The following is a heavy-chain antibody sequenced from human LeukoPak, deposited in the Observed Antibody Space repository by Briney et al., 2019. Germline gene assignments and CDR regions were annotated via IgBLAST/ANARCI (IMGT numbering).Heavy chain of an antibody. CDR1: XG. J-gene: IGHJ4*02. CDR3: AKRGYSYGSDY. Sequence: XGMXWXRXXPXXXXEXVAVISYDGSNKYYADSVKGRFTISRDNSKNTLYLQMNSLRAEDTAVYYCAKRGYSYGSDYWGQGTLVTVSS. CDR2: ISYDGSNK. V-gene: IGHV3-30*18. D-gene: IGHD5-18*01.